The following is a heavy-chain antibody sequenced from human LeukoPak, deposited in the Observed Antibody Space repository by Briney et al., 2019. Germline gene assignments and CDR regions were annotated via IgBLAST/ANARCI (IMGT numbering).Heavy chain of an antibody. V-gene: IGHV3-23*01. J-gene: IGHJ4*02. CDR2: ISGSGGST. Sequence: GSLRLSCAASGFTFSSHAMSWVRQAPGKGLEWVSAISGSGGSTYYADSVKGRFTISRDNSKNTLYLQMNSLRAEDTAVYYCAKDYISTSAKGLDYWGQGTLVTVSS. D-gene: IGHD2-2*01. CDR1: GFTFSSHA. CDR3: AKDYISTSAKGLDY.